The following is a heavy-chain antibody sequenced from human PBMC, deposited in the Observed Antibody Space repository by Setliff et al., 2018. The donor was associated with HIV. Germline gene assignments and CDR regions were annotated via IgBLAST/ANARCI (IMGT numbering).Heavy chain of an antibody. J-gene: IGHJ5*02. CDR1: GGAFISHT. Sequence: SVKVSCKASGGAFISHTFTWVRQAPGQGLEWMGRIIPILGIPNYAQNFQGRLTISADKSTRTAYLELSSLRSDDSAVYFGAEEQEIGSYLDPWGQGTLVTVSS. CDR3: AEEQEIGSYLDP. D-gene: IGHD2-2*02. CDR2: IIPILGIP. V-gene: IGHV1-69*02.